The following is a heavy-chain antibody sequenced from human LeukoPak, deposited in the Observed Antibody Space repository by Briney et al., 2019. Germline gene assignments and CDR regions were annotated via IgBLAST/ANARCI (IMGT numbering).Heavy chain of an antibody. CDR3: ARDRRTAYCSSTSCYEPRPFDY. CDR1: GYTFTSYG. D-gene: IGHD2-2*01. J-gene: IGHJ4*02. V-gene: IGHV1-18*01. CDR2: ISAYNGNT. Sequence: ASVNVSCKASGYTFTSYGISWVRQAPGQGLEWMGWISAYNGNTNYAQKLQGRVTMTTDTSTSTAYMELRSLRSDDTAVYYCARDRRTAYCSSTSCYEPRPFDYWGQGTLVTVSS.